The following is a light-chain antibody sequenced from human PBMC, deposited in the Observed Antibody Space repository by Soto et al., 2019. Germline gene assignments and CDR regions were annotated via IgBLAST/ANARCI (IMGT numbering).Light chain of an antibody. CDR1: SSNIGSNI. CDR2: RTN. J-gene: IGLJ2*01. Sequence: QSELTQPPSASGTPGQRVSITCSGSSSNIGSNIVNWYQQLPGRAPKLLIYRTNQRPSGVPDRFSASKSGTSASLAISGLQSEDEADYYCEAWDDSLIGVLFGGGTKLTVL. V-gene: IGLV1-44*01. CDR3: EAWDDSLIGVL.